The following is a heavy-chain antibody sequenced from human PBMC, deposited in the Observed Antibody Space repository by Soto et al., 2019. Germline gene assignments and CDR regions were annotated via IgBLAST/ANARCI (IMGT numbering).Heavy chain of an antibody. CDR1: GYSFTSYW. CDR3: ARQDILTGHRYYYGMDV. J-gene: IGHJ6*02. D-gene: IGHD3-9*01. CDR2: IDPSDSYT. V-gene: IGHV5-10-1*01. Sequence: PGESLKISCKGSGYSFTSYWISWVRQMPGKGLEWMGRIDPSDSYTNYSPSFQGHVTISADKSISTAYLQWSSLKASDTAMYYCARQDILTGHRYYYGMDVWGQGTTVTVSS.